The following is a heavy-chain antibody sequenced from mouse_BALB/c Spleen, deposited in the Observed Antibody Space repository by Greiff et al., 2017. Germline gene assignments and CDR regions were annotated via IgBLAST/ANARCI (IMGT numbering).Heavy chain of an antibody. Sequence: EVQLVESGGGLVKPGGSLKLSCAASGFAFSSYDMSWVRQTPEKRLEWVAYISSGGGSTYYPDTVKGRFTISRDNAKNTLYLQMSSLKSEDTAMYYCARLYDYGGFAYWGQGTLVTVSA. D-gene: IGHD2-4*01. J-gene: IGHJ3*01. CDR2: ISSGGGST. CDR3: ARLYDYGGFAY. CDR1: GFAFSSYD. V-gene: IGHV5-12-1*01.